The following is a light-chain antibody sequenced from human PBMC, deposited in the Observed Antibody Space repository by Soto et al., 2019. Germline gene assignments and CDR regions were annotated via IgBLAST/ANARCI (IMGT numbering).Light chain of an antibody. V-gene: IGKV3-20*01. CDR1: QSVTANY. CDR3: LQYGIPLWT. J-gene: IGKJ1*01. CDR2: AAS. Sequence: EIALTQSPGTLSLSPGERATLSCRATQSVTANYLAWYQQKPGQAPRLLIYAASIGATGSPDRFRGSVSGTDFTLTIIRLEPEDSAVYYCLQYGIPLWTFGQWTTVEIK.